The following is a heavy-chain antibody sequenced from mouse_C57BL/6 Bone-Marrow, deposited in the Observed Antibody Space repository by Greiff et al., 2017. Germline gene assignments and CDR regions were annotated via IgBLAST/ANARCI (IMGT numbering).Heavy chain of an antibody. Sequence: VQLQQPGAELVKPGASVKMSCKASGYTFTSYWITWVKQRPGQGLEWIGDIYPGSGSTNYNEKFKSKATLTVDTSSSTAYMQLSSLTSEDSAVYYGARSYRIYDGYYPSAYWGQGTLVTVSA. J-gene: IGHJ3*01. CDR1: GYTFTSYW. CDR2: IYPGSGST. CDR3: ARSYRIYDGYYPSAY. V-gene: IGHV1-55*01. D-gene: IGHD2-3*01.